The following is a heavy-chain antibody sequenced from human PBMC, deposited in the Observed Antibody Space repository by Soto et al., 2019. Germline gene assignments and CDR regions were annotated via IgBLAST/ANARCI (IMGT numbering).Heavy chain of an antibody. J-gene: IGHJ3*02. Sequence: ASVKVSCKASGYTFTKYGISWVRQAPGRGLEWMGWISGYNGNTNYAQKYQGRITMTIDTSTTTAYMELGSLTSDDTAVYYCARVDIVVVVALHHLLLDIWGQGTMVTVSS. CDR3: ARVDIVVVVALHHLLLDI. CDR1: GYTFTKYG. CDR2: ISGYNGNT. V-gene: IGHV1-18*01. D-gene: IGHD2-15*01.